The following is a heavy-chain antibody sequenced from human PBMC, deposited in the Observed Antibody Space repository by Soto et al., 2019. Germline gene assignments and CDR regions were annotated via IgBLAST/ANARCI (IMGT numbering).Heavy chain of an antibody. V-gene: IGHV1-69*01. CDR1: GGIFRAYA. D-gene: IGHD3-10*01. CDR3: ARDRDDYGSGNYYNRIDF. J-gene: IGHJ4*02. CDR2: IIPLFGTA. Sequence: QVQLVQSGAEVTKPGPSVKVSCKASGGIFRAYAISWLRQAPGQGLEWMGGIIPLFGTANYAQRFQCRVTITADESTSTAYMELSRLRSEDTAVYYCARDRDDYGSGNYYNRIDFWGQGTLVTVSS.